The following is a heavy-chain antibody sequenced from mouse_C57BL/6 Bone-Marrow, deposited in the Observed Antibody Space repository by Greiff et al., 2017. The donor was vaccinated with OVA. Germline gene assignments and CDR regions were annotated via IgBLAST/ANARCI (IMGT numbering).Heavy chain of an antibody. CDR1: GYSFTGYY. Sequence: VQLKQSGPELVKPGASVKISCKASGYSFTGYYMHWVKQSHVQSLEWIGRINPYNGATSYNQNFKDKASLTVDKSSSTAYMELHSLTSKVTAVYYAAKPTTCYASEYCGRGPSVTVTS. CDR3: AKPTTCYASEY. CDR2: INPYNGAT. J-gene: IGHJ4*01. V-gene: IGHV1-31*01. D-gene: IGHD2-10*01.